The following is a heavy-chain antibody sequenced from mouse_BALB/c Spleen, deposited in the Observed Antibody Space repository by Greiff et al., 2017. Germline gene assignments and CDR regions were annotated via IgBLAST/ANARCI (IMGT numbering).Heavy chain of an antibody. V-gene: IGHV5-17*02. CDR3: ARNYYGSRYYFDY. D-gene: IGHD1-1*01. J-gene: IGHJ2*01. CDR1: GFTFSSFG. CDR2: ISSGSSTI. Sequence: EVQLVESGGGLVQPGGSRKLSCAASGFTFSSFGMHWVRQAPEKGLEWVAYISSGSSTIYYADTVKGRFTISRDNPKNTLFLQMTSLRSEDTAMYYCARNYYGSRYYFDYWGQGTTLTVSS.